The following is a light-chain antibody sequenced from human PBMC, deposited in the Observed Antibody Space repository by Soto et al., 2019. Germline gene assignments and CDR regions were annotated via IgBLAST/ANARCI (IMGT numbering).Light chain of an antibody. Sequence: DIVMTQSPDSLAVSLGERATINCKSSQSVLYSSNNKNYLAWYQQKPGQPPKLLIYWASTRESGVPDRFSGRGSGQNSTLTISSLRAEDVAVYDGQKYYSPPLPCGGGTKVEIK. CDR1: QSVLYSSNNKNY. CDR2: WAS. CDR3: QKYYSPPLP. J-gene: IGKJ4*01. V-gene: IGKV4-1*01.